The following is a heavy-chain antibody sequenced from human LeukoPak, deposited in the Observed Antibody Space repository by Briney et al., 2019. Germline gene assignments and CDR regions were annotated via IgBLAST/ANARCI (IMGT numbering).Heavy chain of an antibody. CDR2: IISTGSTT. CDR1: GFTFSSYS. J-gene: IGHJ4*02. V-gene: IGHV3-48*01. CDR3: ATGFWGYCSRNSCPLDN. Sequence: GGSLRLSCAASGFTFSSYSMNWLRQAPGKGLEWISYIISTGSTTYYADSVKGRFTISRDNANNSVSLQMSSLRAEDTAVSYCATGFWGYCSRNSCPLDNWGQGTLVTVAS. D-gene: IGHD2-2*01.